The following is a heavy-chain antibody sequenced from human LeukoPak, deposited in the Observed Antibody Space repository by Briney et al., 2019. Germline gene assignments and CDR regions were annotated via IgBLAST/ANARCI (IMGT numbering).Heavy chain of an antibody. V-gene: IGHV1-2*02. CDR2: INPNSGGT. D-gene: IGHD5-18*01. Sequence: ASVKVSCKASGYTFTGYYMHWVRQDPGQGLEGMGWINPNSGGTNYAQKFQGRVTMTRDTSISTAYMELSRLRSDDTAVYYCASGVTAMDGYYMDVWGKGTTVTISS. CDR1: GYTFTGYY. J-gene: IGHJ6*03. CDR3: ASGVTAMDGYYMDV.